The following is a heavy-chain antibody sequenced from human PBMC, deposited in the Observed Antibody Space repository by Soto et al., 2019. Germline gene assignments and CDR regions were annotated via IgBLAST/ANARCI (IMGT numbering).Heavy chain of an antibody. Sequence: GASVKVSCKASGYTFTSYGMNWVRQAPGRGLEWMGWINPGNGNTKYSQKFQGRVIIERDTSASTAYMELSSLRSEDTAVYYCARGVAVAGTSKWTFDYWGQGTLVTVSS. CDR1: GYTFTSYG. D-gene: IGHD6-19*01. J-gene: IGHJ4*02. V-gene: IGHV1-3*01. CDR3: ARGVAVAGTSKWTFDY. CDR2: INPGNGNT.